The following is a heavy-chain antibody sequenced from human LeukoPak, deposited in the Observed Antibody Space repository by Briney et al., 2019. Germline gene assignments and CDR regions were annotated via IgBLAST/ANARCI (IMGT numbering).Heavy chain of an antibody. CDR2: INPNSGGT. CDR3: ARASSGSYSNRDAFAI. CDR1: GYTFTGYY. J-gene: IGHJ3*02. D-gene: IGHD1-26*01. V-gene: IGHV1-2*02. Sequence: GASVKVSCKASGYTFTGYYMHWVRQAPGQGLEWMGWINPNSGGTSYAQKFQGRVTMTRDMSTTTVYMELNSLRSEDTAVYYCARASSGSYSNRDAFAIWGQGTMVTVSS.